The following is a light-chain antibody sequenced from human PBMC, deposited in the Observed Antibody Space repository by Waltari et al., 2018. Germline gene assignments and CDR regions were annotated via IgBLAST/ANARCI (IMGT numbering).Light chain of an antibody. CDR2: AAS. Sequence: ETVMTQSPATLPVSPGERATLSCRASQSVSTNLAWYQQKPGQAPRLLIYAASTRATGVPARFSGTGSGTEFTLTIDSLQSEDFAIYYCQQYSNWPPITFGQGTRLEIK. CDR3: QQYSNWPPIT. V-gene: IGKV3-15*01. CDR1: QSVSTN. J-gene: IGKJ5*01.